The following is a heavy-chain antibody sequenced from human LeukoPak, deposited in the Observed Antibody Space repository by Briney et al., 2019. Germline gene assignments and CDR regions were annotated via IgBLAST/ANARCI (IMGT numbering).Heavy chain of an antibody. CDR1: GYTFTSYG. J-gene: IGHJ4*02. D-gene: IGHD2-2*01. CDR3: ARVGITLLWLATNDY. CDR2: ISGYNGNT. Sequence: ASVKVSCKTSGYTFTSYGITWVRQAPGQGLEWMGWISGYNGNTKYAQKFQARITMSTDTSTSTAYMELRSPRSDDRAAYYCARVGITLLWLATNDYWGQGTLVPVSS. V-gene: IGHV1-18*01.